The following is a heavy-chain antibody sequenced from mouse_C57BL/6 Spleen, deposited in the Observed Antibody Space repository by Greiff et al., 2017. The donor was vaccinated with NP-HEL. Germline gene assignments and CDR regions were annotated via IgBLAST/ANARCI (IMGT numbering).Heavy chain of an antibody. D-gene: IGHD1-1*01. V-gene: IGHV1-15*01. Sequence: QVQLQQSGAELVRPGASVTLSCKASGYTFTDYEMHWVKQTPVHGLEWIGAIDPETGGTAYNQKFKGKAILTADKSSSTAYMELRSLTSEDSAVYYCTTGILRYPYYFDYWGQGTTLTVSS. CDR2: IDPETGGT. CDR1: GYTFTDYE. J-gene: IGHJ2*01. CDR3: TTGILRYPYYFDY.